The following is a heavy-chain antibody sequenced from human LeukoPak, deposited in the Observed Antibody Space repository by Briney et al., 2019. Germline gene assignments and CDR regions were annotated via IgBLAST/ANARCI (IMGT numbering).Heavy chain of an antibody. V-gene: IGHV3-30*03. CDR3: ARDFAAAGIFDY. D-gene: IGHD6-13*01. CDR1: GFTFSSYS. Sequence: GGSLRLSCVGSGFTFSSYSMNWVRQAPGKGLEWVALILYDGSNKYYADSVKGRFTISRDNSKNTLYMQMNSLRAEDTAVYYCARDFAAAGIFDYWGQGTLVTVSS. J-gene: IGHJ4*02. CDR2: ILYDGSNK.